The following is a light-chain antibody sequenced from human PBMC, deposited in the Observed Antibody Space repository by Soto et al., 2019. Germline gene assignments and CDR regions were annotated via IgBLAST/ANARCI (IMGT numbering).Light chain of an antibody. V-gene: IGKV3-15*01. J-gene: IGKJ1*01. CDR3: QQYNNWPQT. CDR2: GAS. CDR1: QSVSNN. Sequence: EIVMTQSPATLSVSPGERATLSCRASQSVSNNLAWYQQKVDQAPRLLIYGASTRATGIPARFSGSGSGTEFTLTISSLQSEDLAVYYCQQYNNWPQTFGQGTKVEIK.